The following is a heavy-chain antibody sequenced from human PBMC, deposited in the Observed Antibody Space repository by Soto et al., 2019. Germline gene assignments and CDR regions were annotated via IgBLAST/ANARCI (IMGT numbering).Heavy chain of an antibody. CDR2: IYYSGNT. CDR1: GGSITTGGRY. CDR3: AQALVFTGGDSFDI. V-gene: IGHV4-31*02. J-gene: IGHJ3*02. D-gene: IGHD2-8*02. Sequence: QVRLQEWGPGLVKPSQTLSLKCSVSGGSITTGGRYWSWIRQLPGKGLEWIGDIYYSGNTYYNASLKSRVTISVKAAKNPFSLKLSSVTAADTAVYYCAQALVFTGGDSFDIWGQGRLVTVSS.